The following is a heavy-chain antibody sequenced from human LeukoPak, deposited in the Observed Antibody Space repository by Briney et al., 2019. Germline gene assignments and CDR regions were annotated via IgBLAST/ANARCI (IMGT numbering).Heavy chain of an antibody. D-gene: IGHD1-7*01. CDR2: INPNSGDT. V-gene: IGHV1-2*02. J-gene: IGHJ4*02. CDR1: GYTFSAYY. CDR3: ARSLVQNYPYFDE. Sequence: ASVKVSCKASGYTFSAYYMHWVRQAPGQGLEWMGWINPNSGDTNYVQKFQGRVTMTRDTSISTFYMELKSLRSDDTAAFYCARSLVQNYPYFDEWGQGALVTVSS.